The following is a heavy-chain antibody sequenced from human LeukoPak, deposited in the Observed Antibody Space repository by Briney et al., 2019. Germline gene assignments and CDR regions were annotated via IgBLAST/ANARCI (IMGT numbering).Heavy chain of an antibody. Sequence: GGSLRLSCTVSGFIFSDSWMAWIRQAPGKGLEWVAIIEKNGSGKNYVDSVKGRFIISRDNAKNSLFLQTDSLKVEDTAIYYCTTDRWYSADHWGQGTLVTVSS. CDR1: GFIFSDSW. D-gene: IGHD2-15*01. CDR3: TTDRWYSADH. CDR2: IEKNGSGK. J-gene: IGHJ5*02. V-gene: IGHV3-7*03.